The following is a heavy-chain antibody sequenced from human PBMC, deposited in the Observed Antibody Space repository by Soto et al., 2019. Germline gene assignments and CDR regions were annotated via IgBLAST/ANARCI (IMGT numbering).Heavy chain of an antibody. CDR3: ARASWNISSGPSKNWFDP. V-gene: IGHV1-69*13. CDR2: IIPIFGTA. J-gene: IGHJ5*02. D-gene: IGHD1-1*01. Sequence: SVKVSCKASGGTFSSYAISWVRQAPGQGLEWMGGIIPIFGTANYAQKFQGRVTITADESTSTAYMELSSLRSEDTAVYYCARASWNISSGPSKNWFDPWGQGTLVTVSS. CDR1: GGTFSSYA.